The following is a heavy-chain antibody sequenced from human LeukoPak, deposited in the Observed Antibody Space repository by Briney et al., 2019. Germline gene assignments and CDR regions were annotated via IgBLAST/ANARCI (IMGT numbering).Heavy chain of an antibody. D-gene: IGHD6-19*01. V-gene: IGHV4-59*12. Sequence: SETLSLTCTVSGGSISSYYWSWIRQPPGKGLEWIGYIYYSGSTNYNPSLKSRVTISVDKSKNQFSLKLSSVTAADTAVYYCARGGGSSGWYRGYFDYWGQGTLVTVSS. J-gene: IGHJ4*02. CDR1: GGSISSYY. CDR3: ARGGGSSGWYRGYFDY. CDR2: IYYSGST.